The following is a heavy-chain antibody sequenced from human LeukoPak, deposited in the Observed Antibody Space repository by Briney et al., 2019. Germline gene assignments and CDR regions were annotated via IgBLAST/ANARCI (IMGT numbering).Heavy chain of an antibody. V-gene: IGHV3-21*01. D-gene: IGHD2-2*01. Sequence: PGGSLRLSCAASGFTFSSYSMNWVRQAPGKGLEWVSSISSSSSYIYYADSVKGRFTISRGNAKNSLYLQMNSLRAEDTAVYYCARDEDIVVVPAAMDYYYGMDVWGQGTTVTVSS. CDR3: ARDEDIVVVPAAMDYYYGMDV. CDR1: GFTFSSYS. J-gene: IGHJ6*02. CDR2: ISSSSSYI.